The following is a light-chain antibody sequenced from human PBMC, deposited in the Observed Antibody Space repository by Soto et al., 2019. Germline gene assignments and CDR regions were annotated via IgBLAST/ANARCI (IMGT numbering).Light chain of an antibody. J-gene: IGLJ2*01. V-gene: IGLV2-11*01. CDR1: SSDVGGYNY. CDR2: DVS. CDR3: CPYAGSYTFAV. Sequence: QSALTQPRSVSGSPGQSVTISCTGTSSDVGGYNYVSWYQQHPGKAPKLMIYDVSKRPSGVPDRFSGSKSGNTASLTISGLQAEDEADYYCCPYAGSYTFAVFGGGTKLTVL.